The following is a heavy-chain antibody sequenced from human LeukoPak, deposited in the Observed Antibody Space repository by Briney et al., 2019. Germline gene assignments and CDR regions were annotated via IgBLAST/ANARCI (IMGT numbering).Heavy chain of an antibody. CDR2: INPNSGGT. J-gene: IGHJ6*03. CDR1: GYTFTGYY. D-gene: IGHD5-12*01. CDR3: ARDEIVATTKANYYYYIDV. Sequence: ASVKVSCKASGYTFTGYYMHWVRQAPGQGLEWMGWINPNSGGTNYAQKFQGRVTITRNTSISTAYMELSSLRSEDTAVYYCARDEIVATTKANYYYYIDVWGKGTTVTISS. V-gene: IGHV1-2*02.